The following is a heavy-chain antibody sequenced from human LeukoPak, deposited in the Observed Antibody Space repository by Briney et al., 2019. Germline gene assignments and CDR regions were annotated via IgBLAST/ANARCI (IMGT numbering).Heavy chain of an antibody. D-gene: IGHD6-13*01. CDR2: INHSGST. Sequence: PSETLSLTCAVYGVSFSGYYWSWIRQPPGKGLEWLGEINHSGSTNYNPSLKSRVTISVDTSKNQFSLKLSSVPAADTAVYYCARGWTAAGTLRRWFDPWGQGTLVTVSS. J-gene: IGHJ5*02. CDR1: GVSFSGYY. V-gene: IGHV4-34*01. CDR3: ARGWTAAGTLRRWFDP.